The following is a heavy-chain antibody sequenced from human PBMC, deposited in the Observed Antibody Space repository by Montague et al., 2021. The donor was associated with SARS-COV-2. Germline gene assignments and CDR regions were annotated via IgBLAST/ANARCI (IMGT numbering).Heavy chain of an antibody. V-gene: IGHV6-1*01. CDR3: ALAVAGRGGYDY. J-gene: IGHJ4*02. CDR1: GDSVSSNSAA. CDR2: TYYRSKWYY. D-gene: IGHD6-19*01. Sequence: CAISGDSVSSNSAAWNWIRQSPSRGLEWLGRTYYRSKWYYEYAVSLKSRITINPDTSKKQFSLQVKSMTPEDTAVYYCALAVAGRGGYDYWGQGTLVTVSS.